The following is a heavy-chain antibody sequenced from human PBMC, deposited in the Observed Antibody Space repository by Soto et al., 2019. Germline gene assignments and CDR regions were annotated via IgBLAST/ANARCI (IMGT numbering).Heavy chain of an antibody. Sequence: QVQLQESGPGLVKPSETLSLTCTVSGGSISSYYWSWIRQPPGKGLEWIGYIYYSGSTNYNPSLKSRVTISVDTSKNQFSLKLSSVTAADTAVYYCARLVPAGRGMDVWGQGTTVTVSS. CDR2: IYYSGST. V-gene: IGHV4-59*01. CDR1: GGSISSYY. D-gene: IGHD2-2*01. J-gene: IGHJ6*02. CDR3: ARLVPAGRGMDV.